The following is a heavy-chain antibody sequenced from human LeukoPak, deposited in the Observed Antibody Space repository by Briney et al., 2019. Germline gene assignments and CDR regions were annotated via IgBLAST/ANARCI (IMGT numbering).Heavy chain of an antibody. CDR1: GGSISTYN. CDR2: VYYSGST. Sequence: PSETLSLTCTVSGGSISTYNWSWIRQPPGKGLEWIGYVYYSGSTNYNPSLKSRVTISVDTSKNQFFLKLSSATAADTAVYYCGRWNNYGRAPWFDPWGQGTLVTVSS. J-gene: IGHJ5*02. CDR3: GRWNNYGRAPWFDP. V-gene: IGHV4-59*01. D-gene: IGHD1/OR15-1a*01.